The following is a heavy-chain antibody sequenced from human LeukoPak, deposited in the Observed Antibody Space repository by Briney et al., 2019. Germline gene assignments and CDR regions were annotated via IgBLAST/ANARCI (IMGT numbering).Heavy chain of an antibody. Sequence: SETLSLTCAVYGGSFSGYYWSWIRQPPGKGLEWIGEINHSGSTNYNPSLKSRVTISVDTSKNQFSLKLSSVTAADTAVYYCARDRIAVAGIGYYYYYYMDVWGKGTTVTVPS. CDR1: GGSFSGYY. CDR2: INHSGST. D-gene: IGHD6-19*01. J-gene: IGHJ6*03. CDR3: ARDRIAVAGIGYYYYYYMDV. V-gene: IGHV4-34*01.